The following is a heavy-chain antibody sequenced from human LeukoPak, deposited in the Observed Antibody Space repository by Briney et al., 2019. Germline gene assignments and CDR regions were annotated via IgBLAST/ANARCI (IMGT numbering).Heavy chain of an antibody. CDR1: GGSISSYY. V-gene: IGHV4-59*01. CDR3: AREISLRGFDI. Sequence: PSETLSLTCTVSGGSISSYYWSWIRQPPGKGLEWIGYIYYSGSTNYNPSLKSRVTISVDTSKNQFSLKLSSVTAADTAVYYCAREISLRGFDIWGQGTMVTVSS. CDR2: IYYSGST. J-gene: IGHJ3*02. D-gene: IGHD2/OR15-2a*01.